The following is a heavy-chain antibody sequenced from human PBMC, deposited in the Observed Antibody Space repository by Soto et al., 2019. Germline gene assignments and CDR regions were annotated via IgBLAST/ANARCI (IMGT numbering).Heavy chain of an antibody. CDR2: TNAGNGNT. CDR1: GYTFTSYA. CDR3: ARAPWCSSTSCYRWFDP. Sequence: ASVKVSCKASGYTFTSYAMHWVRQAPGQRLEWMGWTNAGNGNTKYSQKFQGRVTITRDTSASTAYMELSSLRSEDTAVYYCARAPWCSSTSCYRWFDPWGQGTLVTVSS. J-gene: IGHJ5*02. D-gene: IGHD2-2*01. V-gene: IGHV1-3*01.